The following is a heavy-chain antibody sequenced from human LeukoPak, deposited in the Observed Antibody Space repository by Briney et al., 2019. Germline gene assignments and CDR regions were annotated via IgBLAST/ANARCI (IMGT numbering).Heavy chain of an antibody. V-gene: IGHV3-23*01. Sequence: GGSLRLSCAASGFTFSGYGMSWVRQAPGKGLEWVSAISGSGGSTYYADSVKGRFTISRDNSKNTLYLQMNSLRAEDTAVYYCATTNDYGGNSQVGYWGQGTLVTVSS. CDR2: ISGSGGST. J-gene: IGHJ4*02. CDR3: ATTNDYGGNSQVGY. D-gene: IGHD4-23*01. CDR1: GFTFSGYG.